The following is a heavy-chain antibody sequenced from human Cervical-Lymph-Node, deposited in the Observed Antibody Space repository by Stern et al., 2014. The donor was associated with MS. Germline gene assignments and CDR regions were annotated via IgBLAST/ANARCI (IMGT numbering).Heavy chain of an antibody. Sequence: QVQLQESGPGLVKPSETLSLTCAVSGDSISSYTHYWAWIRQPPGKGLEWIGSVYYSGATYYNPSLKSPVTISVDTYKNHSPLGLTSVTAADTAVYYCAKHACTGAACPFDLWGQGTLVTVSS. CDR1: GDSISSYTHY. CDR2: VYYSGAT. V-gene: IGHV4-39*01. D-gene: IGHD2-8*02. CDR3: AKHACTGAACPFDL. J-gene: IGHJ5*02.